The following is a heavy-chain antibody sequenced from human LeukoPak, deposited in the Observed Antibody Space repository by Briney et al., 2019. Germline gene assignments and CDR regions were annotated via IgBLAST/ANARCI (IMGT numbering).Heavy chain of an antibody. V-gene: IGHV3-30*03. D-gene: IGHD6-19*01. CDR2: LSYDGSDK. CDR3: ATSDSRGWGSNFDS. Sequence: PGTSLRLSCTVSGFTFSNYGMHWVRQAPGKGLEWVAVLSYDGSDKYYKDSVEGRFTISRDNSKNTLYLQMNSLRTEDTAMYYCATSDSRGWGSNFDSWGQGTLVSVSS. CDR1: GFTFSNYG. J-gene: IGHJ4*02.